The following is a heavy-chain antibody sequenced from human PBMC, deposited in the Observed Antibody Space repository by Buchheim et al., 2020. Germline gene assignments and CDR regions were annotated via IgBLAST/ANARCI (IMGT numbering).Heavy chain of an antibody. CDR3: ARENWYLDF. Sequence: EVQLVQSGAEVKMPGESLKISCQASGYNFAKYWIAWVRQMPGKGLEWVSITYPDDSQTTYSPSFQGQVTVSVDKSINTVYLQWSSLNASDTAIYFCARENWYLDFWGRGTL. CDR1: GYNFAKYW. V-gene: IGHV5-51*01. CDR2: TYPDDSQT. J-gene: IGHJ2*01.